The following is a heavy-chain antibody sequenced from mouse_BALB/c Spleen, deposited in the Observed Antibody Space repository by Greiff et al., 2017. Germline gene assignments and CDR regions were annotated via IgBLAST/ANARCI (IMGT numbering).Heavy chain of an antibody. J-gene: IGHJ3*01. CDR3: ARDPGFAY. Sequence: EEQRVESGGGLVQPGGSLTLSCAASGFTFSSYGMSWVRQTPDKRLELVATINSNGGSTYYPDSVKGRFTISRDNAKNTLYLQMSSLKSEDTAMYYCARDPGFAYWGQGTLVTVSA. V-gene: IGHV5-6-3*01. CDR1: GFTFSSYG. CDR2: INSNGGST.